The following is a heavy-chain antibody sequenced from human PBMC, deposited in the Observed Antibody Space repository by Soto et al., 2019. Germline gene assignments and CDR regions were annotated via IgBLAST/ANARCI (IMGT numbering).Heavy chain of an antibody. J-gene: IGHJ4*02. Sequence: PGGSLRLSCAASGFTFSSYAMNWVRQAPGKGLEWVSVISGSGGSTYYADSVKGRFTISRDNSKNTLYLQMNSLRAEDTAVYYCASRSSGWYFDYWSQGTLVTVS. CDR1: GFTFSSYA. D-gene: IGHD6-19*01. CDR3: ASRSSGWYFDY. CDR2: ISGSGGST. V-gene: IGHV3-23*01.